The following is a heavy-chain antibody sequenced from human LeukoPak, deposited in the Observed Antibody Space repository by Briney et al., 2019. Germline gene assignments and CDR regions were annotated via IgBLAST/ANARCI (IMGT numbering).Heavy chain of an antibody. J-gene: IGHJ4*02. CDR1: GFKFDDYG. D-gene: IGHD5-18*01. V-gene: IGHV3-20*04. Sequence: GGSLRLSCAAAGFKFDDYGMSWVRQAPGKGLEWVSGIHWNGGGTGYADSVKGRFTISRDNAKNSLYLQMNSLRDEDTAVYYCTTSRGSRYGYRALELPPTPVDWGQGTLVTVSS. CDR2: IHWNGGGT. CDR3: TTSRGSRYGYRALELPPTPVD.